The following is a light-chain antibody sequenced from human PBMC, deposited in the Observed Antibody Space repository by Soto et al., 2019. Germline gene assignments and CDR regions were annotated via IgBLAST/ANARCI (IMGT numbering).Light chain of an antibody. Sequence: DIQMTQSPSSLSASVGDRVTITCRASQSISTYLNWYQQKPGKAPELLIYSASSLQSGIPSRFSGSASGTDFTLTISSLQPEDFATYYCQQSYRPPWTFGEGTKVEIK. CDR1: QSISTY. CDR2: SAS. CDR3: QQSYRPPWT. V-gene: IGKV1-39*01. J-gene: IGKJ1*01.